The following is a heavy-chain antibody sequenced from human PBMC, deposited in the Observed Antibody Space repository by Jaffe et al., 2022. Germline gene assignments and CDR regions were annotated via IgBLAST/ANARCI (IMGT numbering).Heavy chain of an antibody. CDR2: IYYSGST. V-gene: IGHV4-39*01. Sequence: QLQLQESGPGLVKPSETLSLTCTVSGGSISSSSYYWGWIRQPPGKGLEWIGSIYYSGSTYYNPSLKSRVTISVDTSKNQFSLKLSSVTAADTAVYYCARHFPHDYGYFDYWGQGTLVTVSS. CDR3: ARHFPHDYGYFDY. CDR1: GGSISSSSYY. J-gene: IGHJ4*02. D-gene: IGHD4-17*01.